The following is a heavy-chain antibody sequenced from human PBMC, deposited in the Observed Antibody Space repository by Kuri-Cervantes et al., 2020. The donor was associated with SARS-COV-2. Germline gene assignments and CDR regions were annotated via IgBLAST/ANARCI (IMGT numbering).Heavy chain of an antibody. V-gene: IGHV4-61*09. J-gene: IGHJ4*02. Sequence: SETLSLTCTVSGGSISSGSYYWSWIRQPAGKGLEWIGYIYTSGSTNYNPSLKSRVTISVDTSKNQFSLKLSSVTAADTAVYSCARHPHTEGKYFDYWGQGTLVTVSS. D-gene: IGHD5-18*01. CDR3: ARHPHTEGKYFDY. CDR2: IYTSGST. CDR1: GGSISSGSYY.